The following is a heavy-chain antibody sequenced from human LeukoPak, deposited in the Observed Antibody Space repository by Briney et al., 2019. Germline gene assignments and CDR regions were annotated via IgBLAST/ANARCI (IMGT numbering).Heavy chain of an antibody. CDR1: GYSISSGYY. CDR3: ARAKDYYYYYMDV. CDR2: IYHSGST. Sequence: PSETLSLTCAVSGYSISSGYYWGWIRQPPGKGLEWIGSIYHSGSTYYNPSLKSRVTISVDTSKNQFSLKLSSVTAADTGVYYCARAKDYYYYYMDVWGKGTTVTVSS. J-gene: IGHJ6*03. V-gene: IGHV4-38-2*01.